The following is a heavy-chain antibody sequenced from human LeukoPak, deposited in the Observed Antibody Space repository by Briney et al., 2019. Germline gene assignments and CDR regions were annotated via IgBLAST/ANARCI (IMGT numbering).Heavy chain of an antibody. D-gene: IGHD3-3*01. CDR3: AGGYYDFWSGYYFDY. J-gene: IGHJ4*02. CDR1: GFTFSSYA. Sequence: PGGSLRLSCAASGFTFSSYAMSWVRQAPGKGLEWVSAISGSGGSTYYADSVKGRFTISRDNSKNTLYLQMNSLRAEDTAVYYCAGGYYDFWSGYYFDYWGQGTLVTVSS. CDR2: ISGSGGST. V-gene: IGHV3-23*01.